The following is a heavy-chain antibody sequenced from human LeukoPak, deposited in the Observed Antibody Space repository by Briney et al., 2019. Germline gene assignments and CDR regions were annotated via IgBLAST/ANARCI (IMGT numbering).Heavy chain of an antibody. CDR2: IYYSGST. Sequence: SETLSLTCTVSGGSISSYYWSWIRQPPGKGLEWIGYIYYSGSTNYNPSLKSRVTISVDTSKNQFSLKLSSVTAADTAVYYCARDKKLEGDFDYWGQGTLVTVSS. CDR3: ARDKKLEGDFDY. D-gene: IGHD1-1*01. J-gene: IGHJ4*02. CDR1: GGSISSYY. V-gene: IGHV4-59*01.